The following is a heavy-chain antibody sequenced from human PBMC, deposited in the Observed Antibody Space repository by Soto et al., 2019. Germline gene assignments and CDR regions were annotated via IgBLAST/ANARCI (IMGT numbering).Heavy chain of an antibody. D-gene: IGHD2-15*01. J-gene: IGHJ5*02. Sequence: QVQLVQSGAEVKKPGASVKVSCKASGYTFTSYYMHWVRQAPGQGLEWMGIINPSGGSTSYAQKFPGRVTMTRDTSTSTVYMELSSLRSEDTAVYYCALICSGGSCYRNWFDPWGQGTLVTVSS. CDR1: GYTFTSYY. V-gene: IGHV1-46*01. CDR3: ALICSGGSCYRNWFDP. CDR2: INPSGGST.